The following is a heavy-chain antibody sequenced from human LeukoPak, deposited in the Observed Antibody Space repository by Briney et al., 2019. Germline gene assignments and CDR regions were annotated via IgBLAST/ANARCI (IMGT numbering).Heavy chain of an antibody. CDR3: ARGREGTAAAGIYYYYMDV. V-gene: IGHV4-59*12. Sequence: PSETLSLTCTVSGGSITNNYWAWIRQPPGKGLEWIGYTHDSGNSNYNPSLRSRVTMSVDTSKNQFSLKLSSVTAADTAVYYCARGREGTAAAGIYYYYMDVWGKGTTVTVSS. D-gene: IGHD6-13*01. J-gene: IGHJ6*03. CDR2: THDSGNS. CDR1: GGSITNNY.